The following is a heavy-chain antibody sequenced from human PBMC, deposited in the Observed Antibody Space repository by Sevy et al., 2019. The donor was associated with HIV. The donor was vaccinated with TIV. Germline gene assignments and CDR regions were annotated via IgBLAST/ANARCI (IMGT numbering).Heavy chain of an antibody. CDR3: AREVYGVAYYHYYMDV. V-gene: IGHV4-61*02. D-gene: IGHD4-17*01. J-gene: IGHJ6*03. Sequence: SETLSLTCTVSGGSISRGSYYWSWIRQPAGKGLEWIGRIYTSGSTNYNPSLKSRVTISVDTSKNQFSLKLSSVTAADTAMYYCAREVYGVAYYHYYMDVWGKGTTVTVSS. CDR2: IYTSGST. CDR1: GGSISRGSYY.